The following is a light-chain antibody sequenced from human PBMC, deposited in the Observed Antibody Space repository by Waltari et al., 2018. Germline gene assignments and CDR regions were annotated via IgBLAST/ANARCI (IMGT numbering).Light chain of an antibody. CDR1: QRVTRA. Sequence: EIVLTQSPGTLSLSPGESATLSCRTSQRVTRALAWYQQKPGQAPRLLIYGASNRATGIPDRFSGSGSGTDFSLTISSLEPEDFAVYYCQHYLRVPVTFGQGTKVEVK. CDR2: GAS. V-gene: IGKV3-20*01. CDR3: QHYLRVPVT. J-gene: IGKJ1*01.